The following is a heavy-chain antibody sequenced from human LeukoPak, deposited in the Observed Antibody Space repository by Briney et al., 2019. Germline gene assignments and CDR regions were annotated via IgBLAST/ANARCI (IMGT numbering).Heavy chain of an antibody. CDR3: ARDYGYYYGSGSYYIPD. Sequence: GGSLRLSCAASGFTFSSYAMHWVRRAPGKGLEWMAVISFDGSNKYYADSVKGRFTISRDNSKNTLYLQMNSLRAEDTAAHYCARDYGYYYGSGSYYIPDWGQGTLVTVSS. CDR2: ISFDGSNK. CDR1: GFTFSSYA. J-gene: IGHJ4*02. D-gene: IGHD3-10*01. V-gene: IGHV3-30-3*01.